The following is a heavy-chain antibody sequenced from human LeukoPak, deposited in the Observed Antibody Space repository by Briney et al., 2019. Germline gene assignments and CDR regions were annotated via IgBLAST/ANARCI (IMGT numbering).Heavy chain of an antibody. J-gene: IGHJ6*02. CDR1: GFTFSSYA. D-gene: IGHD4-17*01. V-gene: IGHV3-30-3*01. CDR2: ISYDGSNK. CDR3: ARDIFGGGDYGSYYYGMDV. Sequence: GGSLRLSCAASGFTFSSYAMHWVRQAPGKGLEWVAVISYDGSNKYYADSVKGQFTISRDNSKNTLYLQMNSLRAEDTAVYYCARDIFGGGDYGSYYYGMDVWGQGTTVTVSS.